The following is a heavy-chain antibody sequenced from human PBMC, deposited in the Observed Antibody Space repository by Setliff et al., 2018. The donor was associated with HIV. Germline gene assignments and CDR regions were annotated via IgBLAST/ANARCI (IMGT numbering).Heavy chain of an antibody. CDR1: GFTFTDAW. Sequence: SGGSLRLSCEASGFTFTDAWMSWVRQAPGQGLEWVGRVKSLTHGGTADYGAPVRGRFTLSRDDSKKTLYLQMSSLKTEDTAVYYCITEYYYYESGASYSREVWGQGTLVTVSS. CDR2: VKSLTHGGTA. CDR3: ITEYYYYESGASYSREV. V-gene: IGHV3-15*01. D-gene: IGHD3-22*01. J-gene: IGHJ4*02.